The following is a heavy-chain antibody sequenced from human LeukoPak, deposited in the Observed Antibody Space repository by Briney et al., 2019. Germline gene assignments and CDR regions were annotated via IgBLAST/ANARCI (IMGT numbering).Heavy chain of an antibody. CDR2: IIPIFGTA. V-gene: IGHV1-69*13. J-gene: IGHJ6*02. Sequence: ASVKVSCKASGGTFSSYAISWVRQAPGQELEWMGGIIPIFGTANYAQKFQGRVTITADESTSTAYMELSSLRSEDTAVFYCARISLGAIWGYYYGMDVWGQGTTVTVSS. CDR1: GGTFSSYA. D-gene: IGHD1-26*01. CDR3: ARISLGAIWGYYYGMDV.